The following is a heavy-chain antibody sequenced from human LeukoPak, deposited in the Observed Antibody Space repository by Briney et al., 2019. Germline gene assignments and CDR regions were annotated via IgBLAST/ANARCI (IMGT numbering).Heavy chain of an antibody. CDR3: SRRSSNWYFDY. Sequence: SETLSLTCTVSGYSISGGYYWGWIRQPPGKGLEWIGSIYQSGSTYYNPSLKSRVTISLDTSKNQFSLNLSSVTAADTAIYYCSRRSSNWYFDYWGQGALATVSS. CDR1: GYSISGGYY. D-gene: IGHD6-13*01. CDR2: IYQSGST. J-gene: IGHJ4*02. V-gene: IGHV4-38-2*02.